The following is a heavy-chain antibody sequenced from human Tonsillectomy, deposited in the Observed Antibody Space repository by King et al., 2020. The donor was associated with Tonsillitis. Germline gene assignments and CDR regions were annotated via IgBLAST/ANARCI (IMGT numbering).Heavy chain of an antibody. D-gene: IGHD1-14*01. V-gene: IGHV5-51*01. CDR1: GLNFNNHW. Sequence: VQLVESGAEVKKPGESLKISCKASGLNFNNHWIAWVRQLPGKGLEWMGVIFPDDSDTTYNPSFEGQVKFSADRSTNTAYLQWTSLKVSHSGTYYCARNRYPQAHNDAFDVWGQGTVISVSA. J-gene: IGHJ3*01. CDR3: ARNRYPQAHNDAFDV. CDR2: IFPDDSDT.